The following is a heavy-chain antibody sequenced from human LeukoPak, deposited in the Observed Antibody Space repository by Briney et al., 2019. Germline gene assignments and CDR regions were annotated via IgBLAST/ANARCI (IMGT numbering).Heavy chain of an antibody. Sequence: GGSLRLSCAASGFTFSSYSMNWVRQAPGKGLEWVSSISSSSSYIYYADSVKGRFTISRDNSKNTLYLQMNSLRAEDTAVYYCAKDPYRYYYDSSGYPNWFDPWGQGTLVTVSS. CDR2: ISSSSSYI. D-gene: IGHD3-22*01. CDR3: AKDPYRYYYDSSGYPNWFDP. CDR1: GFTFSSYS. J-gene: IGHJ5*02. V-gene: IGHV3-21*04.